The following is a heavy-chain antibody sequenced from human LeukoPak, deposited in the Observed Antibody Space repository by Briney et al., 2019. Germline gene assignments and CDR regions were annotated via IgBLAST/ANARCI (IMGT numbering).Heavy chain of an antibody. CDR1: GFSFGDSA. J-gene: IGHJ4*02. Sequence: PGGSLKLSCAAAGFSFGDSAMRWVRQAAGKGLEWVNRIRSKANSYATVYDVSVKGRLTISRDDSKNTAYLQMTSLKIEDTAVYYCTRRYHYDSSGNYKVDYWGQGTLVTVSS. CDR2: IRSKANSYAT. CDR3: TRRYHYDSSGNYKVDY. V-gene: IGHV3-73*01. D-gene: IGHD3-22*01.